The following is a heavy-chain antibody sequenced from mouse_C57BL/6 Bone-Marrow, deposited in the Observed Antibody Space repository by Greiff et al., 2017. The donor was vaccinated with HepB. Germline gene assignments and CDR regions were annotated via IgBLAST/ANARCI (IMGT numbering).Heavy chain of an antibody. J-gene: IGHJ1*03. V-gene: IGHV1-81*01. CDR2: IYPRSGNT. CDR3: AREGLDYDDWYFDV. CDR1: GYTFTSYG. Sequence: QVQLKQSGAELARPGASVKLSCKASGYTFTSYGISWVKQRTGQGLEWIGEIYPRSGNTYYNEKFKGKATLTADKSSSTAYMELRSLTSEDSAVYFGAREGLDYDDWYFDVWGTGTTVTVSS. D-gene: IGHD2-4*01.